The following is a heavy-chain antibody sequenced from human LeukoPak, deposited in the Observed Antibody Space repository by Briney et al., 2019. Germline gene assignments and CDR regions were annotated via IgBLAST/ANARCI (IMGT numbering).Heavy chain of an antibody. V-gene: IGHV3-66*01. CDR3: GRELNWNGGWAFDI. D-gene: IGHD1-20*01. Sequence: PGGSLRLSCAASGFTVSSNYMSWIRQAPGKGLEGVSVIYSGGSTYYADSVKGRFTISRDNSKNTLYLQMNSLRAEDTAVYYCGRELNWNGGWAFDIWGQGTMVTVSS. J-gene: IGHJ3*02. CDR2: IYSGGST. CDR1: GFTVSSNY.